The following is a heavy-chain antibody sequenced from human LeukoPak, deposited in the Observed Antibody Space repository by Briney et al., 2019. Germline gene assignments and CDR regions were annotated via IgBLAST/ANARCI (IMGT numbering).Heavy chain of an antibody. CDR2: IYHSGST. Sequence: SETLSLTCTVSGGSISSYYWGWIRQPPGKGLEWIGSIYHSGSTYYNPSLKSRVTISVDTSKNQFSLKLSSVTAADTAVYYCARGGDMYYFDYWGQGTLVTVSS. D-gene: IGHD2-15*01. V-gene: IGHV4-38-2*02. J-gene: IGHJ4*02. CDR3: ARGGDMYYFDY. CDR1: GGSISSYY.